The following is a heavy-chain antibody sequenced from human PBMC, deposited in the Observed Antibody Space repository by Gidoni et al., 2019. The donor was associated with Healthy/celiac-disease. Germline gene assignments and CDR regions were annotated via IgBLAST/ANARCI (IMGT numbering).Heavy chain of an antibody. CDR2: INSDGSST. D-gene: IGHD2-2*01. Sequence: EVQLVESGGGLVQPGGSLRLSCAASGFTFSSYWMHWFRQAPGKGLVWVSRINSDGSSTSYADSVKGRFTISRDNAKNTLYLQMNSLRAEDTAVYYCAREVPAAMWEKGYYGMDVWGQGTTVTVSS. CDR1: GFTFSSYW. V-gene: IGHV3-74*01. CDR3: AREVPAAMWEKGYYGMDV. J-gene: IGHJ6*02.